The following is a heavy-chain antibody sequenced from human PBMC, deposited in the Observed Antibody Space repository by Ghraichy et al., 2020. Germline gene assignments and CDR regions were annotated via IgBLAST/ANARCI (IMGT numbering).Heavy chain of an antibody. D-gene: IGHD3-10*01. V-gene: IGHV3-11*01. CDR3: ARDQFPSLRFGSYYYYYGMDV. Sequence: GGSLRLSCAASGFTFSDYYMSWIRQAPGKGLEWVSYISSSGSTIYYADSVKGRFTISRDNAKNSLYLQMNSLRAEDTAVYYCARDQFPSLRFGSYYYYYGMDVWGQGTTVTVSS. CDR1: GFTFSDYY. J-gene: IGHJ6*02. CDR2: ISSSGSTI.